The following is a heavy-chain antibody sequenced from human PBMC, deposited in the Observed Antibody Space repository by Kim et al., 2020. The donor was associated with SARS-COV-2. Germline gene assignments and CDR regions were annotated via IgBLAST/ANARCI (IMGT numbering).Heavy chain of an antibody. CDR1: GFTFSSYS. CDR2: ISSSSSTI. Sequence: GGSLRLSCAASGFTFSSYSMNWVRQAPGKGLEWVSYISSSSSTIYYADSVKGRFTISRDNAKNSLYLPMNSLRDEDTAVYYCARSSIMGWGYWGQGTLVTVSS. V-gene: IGHV3-48*02. J-gene: IGHJ4*02. CDR3: ARSSIMGWGY. D-gene: IGHD1-26*01.